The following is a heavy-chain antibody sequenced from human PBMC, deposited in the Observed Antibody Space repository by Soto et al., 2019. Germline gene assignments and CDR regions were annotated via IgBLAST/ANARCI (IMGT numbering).Heavy chain of an antibody. V-gene: IGHV3-33*01. CDR3: ARGGDYYDSSGSRAFDI. CDR1: GFTFSSYG. J-gene: IGHJ3*02. Sequence: GGSLRLSCAASGFTFSSYGMHWVRQAPGKGLEWVAVIWYDGSNKYYADSVKGRFTISRDNSKNTLYLQMNSLRAEDTAVYYCARGGDYYDSSGSRAFDIWGQGTMVTVSS. D-gene: IGHD3-22*01. CDR2: IWYDGSNK.